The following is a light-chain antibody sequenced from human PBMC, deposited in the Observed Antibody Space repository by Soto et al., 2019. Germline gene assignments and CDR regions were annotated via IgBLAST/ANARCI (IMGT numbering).Light chain of an antibody. V-gene: IGLV4-69*01. CDR1: SGHSSYA. CDR3: QTWGPGFYV. J-gene: IGLJ1*01. CDR2: LNSDGSH. Sequence: QTVVTQSPSASASLGASVKLTCTLSSGHSSYAIAWHQQQPEKGPRYLMNLNSDGSHTKGDGIPDRFSGSSSGAERYLTISSLQSEDEADYYSQTWGPGFYVFGTGTKLTVL.